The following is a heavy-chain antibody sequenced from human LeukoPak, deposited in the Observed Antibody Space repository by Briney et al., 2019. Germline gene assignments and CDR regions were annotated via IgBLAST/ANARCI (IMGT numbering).Heavy chain of an antibody. J-gene: IGHJ5*02. CDR3: ARLWFGELNNWFDP. CDR1: GYTFTSYG. D-gene: IGHD3-10*01. Sequence: ASVKVSCKASGYTFTSYGISWVRQAPGQGLEWMGWISAYNGNTNYAQKLQGRVTMTTDTSTSTAYMELRSLRSDDTAVYYCARLWFGELNNWFDPWGQGTLVTVSS. CDR2: ISAYNGNT. V-gene: IGHV1-18*01.